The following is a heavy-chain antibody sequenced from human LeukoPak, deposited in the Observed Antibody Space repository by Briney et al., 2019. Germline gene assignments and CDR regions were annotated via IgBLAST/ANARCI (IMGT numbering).Heavy chain of an antibody. CDR3: ARGLAGAHSGAVYSDL. D-gene: IGHD1-26*01. J-gene: IGHJ2*01. CDR1: VGSISY. V-gene: IGHV4-59*01. CDR2: IYDHGRT. Sequence: SETLSLTCTVSVGSISYWTWIRQPPGKGLEWIGVIYDHGRTEYNPSLTSRVTISLDTSKTQVSLKLRSVNAADTAVYYCARGLAGAHSGAVYSDLWGRGNLVTVSS.